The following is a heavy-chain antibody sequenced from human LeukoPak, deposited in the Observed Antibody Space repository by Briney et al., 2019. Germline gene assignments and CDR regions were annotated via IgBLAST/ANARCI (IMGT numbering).Heavy chain of an antibody. Sequence: SETLSLTCAVYGGSFSDYYWSWIRQPPGKGLEWIGEINHSGSTNYNPSLKSRVAISVDTSKNQFSLKLSSVTAADTAVYYCAGSIAARLDYWGQGTLVTVSS. CDR2: INHSGST. D-gene: IGHD6-6*01. CDR3: AGSIAARLDY. J-gene: IGHJ4*02. V-gene: IGHV4-34*01. CDR1: GGSFSDYY.